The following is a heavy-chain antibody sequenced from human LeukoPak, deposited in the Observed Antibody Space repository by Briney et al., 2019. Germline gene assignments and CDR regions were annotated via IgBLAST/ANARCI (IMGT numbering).Heavy chain of an antibody. D-gene: IGHD3-10*01. J-gene: IGHJ4*02. Sequence: PSETLSLTCTVSGGSISSSYYYWSWIRQPPGKGLEWIGYIYYSGSTNYNPSLKSRVTISVDTSKNQFSLKLSSVTAADTAVYYCARGFGDGSGSLYFDYWGQGTLVTVSS. CDR2: IYYSGST. CDR1: GGSISSSYYY. CDR3: ARGFGDGSGSLYFDY. V-gene: IGHV4-61*01.